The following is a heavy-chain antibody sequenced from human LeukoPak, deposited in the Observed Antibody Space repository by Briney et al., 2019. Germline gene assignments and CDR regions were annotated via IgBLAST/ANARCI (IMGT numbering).Heavy chain of an antibody. CDR2: MNPNSGNT. Sequence: GASVKVSCKASGYTFTSYDINWVRQATGQGLEWMGWMNPNSGNTGYAQKFQGRVTMTRNTSISTAYMELRSLRSEDTAVYYCARSPGGRYWCGLDYWAKEPLVPV. D-gene: IGHD2-8*01. V-gene: IGHV1-8*01. CDR3: ARSPGGRYWCGLDY. J-gene: IGHJ4*02. CDR1: GYTFTSYD.